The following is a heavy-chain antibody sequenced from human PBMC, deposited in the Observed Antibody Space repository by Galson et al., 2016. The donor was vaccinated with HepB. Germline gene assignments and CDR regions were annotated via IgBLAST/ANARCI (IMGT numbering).Heavy chain of an antibody. J-gene: IGHJ4*02. Sequence: SLSLSCAASGFTFSSYGMHWVRQAPGKGLEWVAVISYDGSNKYYADSVKGRFTISRDNSKNTLYLQMNSLRAEDTAVYYCATPYYDFWSGYSPFDYWGQGTLVTVSS. CDR1: GFTFSSYG. CDR3: ATPYYDFWSGYSPFDY. V-gene: IGHV3-30*03. D-gene: IGHD3-3*01. CDR2: ISYDGSNK.